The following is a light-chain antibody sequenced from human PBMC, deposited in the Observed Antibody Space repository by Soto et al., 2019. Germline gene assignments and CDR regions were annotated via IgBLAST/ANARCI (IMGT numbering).Light chain of an antibody. Sequence: DIQMTQSPSTLSASVGDRVTITCRASQSISSWLAWYQQKPGKAPKLLIYKASSLESGVPSGFSGSGSGTEFTLTISRLQRDDFATYYCQQYNSYSTFGQGTKVEIK. CDR1: QSISSW. V-gene: IGKV1-5*03. J-gene: IGKJ1*01. CDR2: KAS. CDR3: QQYNSYST.